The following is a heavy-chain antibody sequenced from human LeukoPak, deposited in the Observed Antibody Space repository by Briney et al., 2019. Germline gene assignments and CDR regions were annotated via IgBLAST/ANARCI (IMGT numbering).Heavy chain of an antibody. CDR2: IIPIFGTA. J-gene: IGHJ5*02. CDR1: GGTFICYA. D-gene: IGHD3-10*01. CDR3: ARGGATLGSQYNWFDP. Sequence: GASVKVSCKASGGTFICYAISWVRQAPGQGLEWMGGIIPIFGTANYAQKFQGRVTITADESTSTVYMELSSLRSEDTAVYYCARGGATLGSQYNWFDPWGQGTLVTVSS. V-gene: IGHV1-69*13.